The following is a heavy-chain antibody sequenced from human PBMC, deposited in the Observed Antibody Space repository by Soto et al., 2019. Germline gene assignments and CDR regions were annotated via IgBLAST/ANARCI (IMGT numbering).Heavy chain of an antibody. J-gene: IGHJ3*02. V-gene: IGHV3-7*05. D-gene: IGHD2-2*01. CDR1: GFTFSNYW. CDR3: AREVSPETRPLSLDGFDI. CDR2: IKRDGSER. Sequence: EVQLVESGGGLVQPGGSLRLSCEASGFTFSNYWMTWVRQAPGKGLEWVANIKRDGSERSYLDSVRGRFTVSRDNAKDPLFLQMDSLRAEDTALYYCAREVSPETRPLSLDGFDIWGQGTMVTVSS.